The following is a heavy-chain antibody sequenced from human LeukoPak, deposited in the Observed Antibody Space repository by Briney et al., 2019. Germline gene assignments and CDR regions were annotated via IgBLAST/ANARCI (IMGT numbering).Heavy chain of an antibody. CDR1: GGSFSSST. J-gene: IGHJ4*02. CDR2: IVPKYYTT. CDR3: ARDYTSKAPYFDY. Sequence: WVKVSCKASGGSFSSSTINCVRQARGQGLEWMGEIVPKYYTTNYAQKFEGRVTISADSSTTTAYMQLSSMTSDATAVYYCARDYTSKAPYFDYWGQGTLVTVSS. V-gene: IGHV1-69*01. D-gene: IGHD3-16*01.